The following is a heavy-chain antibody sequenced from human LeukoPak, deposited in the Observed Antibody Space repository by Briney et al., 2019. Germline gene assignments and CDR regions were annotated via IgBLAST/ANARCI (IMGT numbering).Heavy chain of an antibody. CDR3: AKDLNYTTDGYYFDY. V-gene: IGHV3-23*01. CDR1: GFTFSSYA. Sequence: GGSLRLSCTASGFTFSSYAMNWVRQAPGKGLEWVSGIGAGGTFTYYADSVKGRFTISRDNSRNTLYLQMNSLRADDTAVYYCAKDLNYTTDGYYFDYWGQGTLVTVSS. D-gene: IGHD1-7*01. CDR2: IGAGGTFT. J-gene: IGHJ4*02.